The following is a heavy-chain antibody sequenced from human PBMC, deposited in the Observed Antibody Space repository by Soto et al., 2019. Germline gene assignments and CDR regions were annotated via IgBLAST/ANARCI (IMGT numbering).Heavy chain of an antibody. CDR1: GGTFSSYA. CDR3: ARDASGYLGYYGMDV. CDR2: IIPIFGTA. D-gene: IGHD3-22*01. Sequence: SVKVCCKASGGTFSSYAISWVRQAPGQGLEWMGGIIPIFGTANYAQKFQGRVTITADESTSTAYMELSSLRSEDTAVYYCARDASGYLGYYGMDVRGKGTIVTVSS. V-gene: IGHV1-69*13. J-gene: IGHJ6*04.